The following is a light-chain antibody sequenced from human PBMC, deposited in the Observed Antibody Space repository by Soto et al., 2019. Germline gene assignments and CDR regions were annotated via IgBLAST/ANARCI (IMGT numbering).Light chain of an antibody. CDR1: SSDVGGYNY. CDR2: DVS. V-gene: IGLV2-11*01. J-gene: IGLJ2*01. CDR3: CSNAGSYEV. Sequence: QSALTQPRSVSGSPGQSVTISCTGTSSDVGGYNYVSWYQQHPGKAPKGMIYDVSERPSGVPDRFSGSKSGNTASLTISGLQAEDEAHYYCCSNAGSYEVFGGGIKLTVL.